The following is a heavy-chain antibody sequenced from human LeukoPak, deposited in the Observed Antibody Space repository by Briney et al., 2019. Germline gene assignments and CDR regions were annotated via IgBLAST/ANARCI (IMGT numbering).Heavy chain of an antibody. CDR2: ISNSSSYI. D-gene: IGHD3-10*01. V-gene: IGHV3-21*01. J-gene: IGHJ3*02. CDR1: GFTFSSYS. Sequence: GGSPRLSCAASGFTFSSYSMSWVRQAPGKGLEWVSSISNSSSYIYYADPVKGRFTISRDNAKHSLYLQMNSLRAEDTAVYDCARVFADYRGSGSYSPPDAFDIWGQGTMVTVSS. CDR3: ARVFADYRGSGSYSPPDAFDI.